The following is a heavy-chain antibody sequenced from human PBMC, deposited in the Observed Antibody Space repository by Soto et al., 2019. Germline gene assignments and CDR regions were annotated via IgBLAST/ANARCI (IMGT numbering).Heavy chain of an antibody. Sequence: SVKVSCKASGFTFTSSAMQWVRQARGQRLEWIGWIVVGSGNTNYAQKFQERVTITRDMSTSTAYMELSSLRSEGTAVYYCAAGPKYYDILTGYYSYYYYMDVWGKGTTVTVSS. D-gene: IGHD3-9*01. CDR3: AAGPKYYDILTGYYSYYYYMDV. J-gene: IGHJ6*03. V-gene: IGHV1-58*02. CDR1: GFTFTSSA. CDR2: IVVGSGNT.